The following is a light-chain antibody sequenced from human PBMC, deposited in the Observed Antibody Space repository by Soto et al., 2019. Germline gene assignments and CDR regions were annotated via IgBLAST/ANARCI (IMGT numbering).Light chain of an antibody. CDR3: QQYNSYSPPWT. Sequence: DIHMTHSPSTLSASLGDRFTITCRASQSISSWLAWYQQKPGKAPKLLIYKAPSLESGVPSRFSGSGSGTEFTLTISSLQPDDFATYYCQQYNSYSPPWTFGQGTKVDIK. CDR1: QSISSW. CDR2: KAP. V-gene: IGKV1-5*03. J-gene: IGKJ1*01.